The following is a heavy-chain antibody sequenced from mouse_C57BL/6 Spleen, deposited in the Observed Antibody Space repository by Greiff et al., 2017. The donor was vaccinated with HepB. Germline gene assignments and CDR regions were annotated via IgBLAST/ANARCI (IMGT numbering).Heavy chain of an antibody. V-gene: IGHV1-15*01. J-gene: IGHJ3*01. CDR3: TNGAAQATGFAY. Sequence: VQLVESGAELVRPGASVTLSCKASGYTFTDYEMHWVKQTPVHGLEWIGAIDPETGGTAYNQKFKGKAILTADKSSSTAYMELRSLTSADSAVYYCTNGAAQATGFAYWGQGTLVTVSA. D-gene: IGHD3-2*02. CDR1: GYTFTDYE. CDR2: IDPETGGT.